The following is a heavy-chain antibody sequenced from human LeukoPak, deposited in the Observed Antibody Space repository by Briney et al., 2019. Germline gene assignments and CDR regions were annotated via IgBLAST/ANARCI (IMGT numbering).Heavy chain of an antibody. Sequence: GGSLRLSCAASGFTFSTYSMNWVRQAPGKGLEWVSSISSSSTYTYYADSVQGRFTISRDNSKSTLCLQMNSLRAEDTAVYYCAKQLGYCSDGSCYFPYWGQGTLVTVSS. D-gene: IGHD2-15*01. CDR2: ISSSSTYT. CDR1: GFTFSTYS. J-gene: IGHJ4*02. CDR3: AKQLGYCSDGSCYFPY. V-gene: IGHV3-21*04.